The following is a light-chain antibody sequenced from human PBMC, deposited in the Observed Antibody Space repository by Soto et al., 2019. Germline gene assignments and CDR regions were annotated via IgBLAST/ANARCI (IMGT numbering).Light chain of an antibody. J-gene: IGKJ1*01. CDR2: DAS. CDR3: QQSFSTPRT. CDR1: QTVRNNY. Sequence: EFVLTQSPGTVSLSPGERATLSCRASQTVRNNYLAWYQQKPGQAPRLLIYDASSRATGIPDRFSGGGSGTEFTLTISSLQSEDFGTYYCQQSFSTPRTFGQGTKVDIK. V-gene: IGKV3-20*01.